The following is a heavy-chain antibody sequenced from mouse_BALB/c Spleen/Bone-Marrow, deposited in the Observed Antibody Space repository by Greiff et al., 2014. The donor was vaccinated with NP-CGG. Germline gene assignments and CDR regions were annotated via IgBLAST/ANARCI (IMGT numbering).Heavy chain of an antibody. J-gene: IGHJ4*01. V-gene: IGHV2-6-2*01. CDR2: IWSDGST. Sequence: VKVVESGPDLVAPSQSLSLTCTVSGFSLTSYGLHWVRQPPGKGLEWLGVIWSDGSTTYNSALKSRLSISKDNSKRQVLLKMNSLQTDGTAMYYCARSGTDYAMDYWGQGTSVTVSS. CDR1: GFSLTSYG. CDR3: ARSGTDYAMDY. D-gene: IGHD4-1*01.